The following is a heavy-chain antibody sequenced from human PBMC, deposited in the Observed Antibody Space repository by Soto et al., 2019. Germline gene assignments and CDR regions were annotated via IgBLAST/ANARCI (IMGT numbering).Heavy chain of an antibody. V-gene: IGHV3-23*01. CDR3: AKDESKADIFGVVTLS. CDR2: ISGSGQTT. J-gene: IGHJ5*02. CDR1: GFTFSRFA. D-gene: IGHD3-3*02. Sequence: GRSLRLSCAVSGFTFSRFAMSWVRQVPGTGLEWVSAISGSGQTTYYADSVKGRFTVSRDNSNNTLYLQMNSLRAEDTAVYYCAKDESKADIFGVVTLSCGQVTLVTFS.